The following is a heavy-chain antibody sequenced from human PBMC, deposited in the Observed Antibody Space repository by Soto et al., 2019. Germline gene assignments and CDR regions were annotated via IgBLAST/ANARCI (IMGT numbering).Heavy chain of an antibody. Sequence: QVQLQQWGAGLLKPSETLSLTCAVYGGSFSGYYWSWIRQPPGKGLEWMGVINHGGSTNYNPSLKRRVTIAVDTSKNQFPLKLSSVTAADTAVYYCARGRQGYSSGWYRGHHDAFDIWGQGTMVTGSS. J-gene: IGHJ3*02. V-gene: IGHV4-34*01. CDR3: ARGRQGYSSGWYRGHHDAFDI. CDR1: GGSFSGYY. D-gene: IGHD6-19*01. CDR2: INHGGST.